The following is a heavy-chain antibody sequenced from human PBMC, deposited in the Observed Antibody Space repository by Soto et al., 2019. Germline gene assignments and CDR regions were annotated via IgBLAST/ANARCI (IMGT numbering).Heavy chain of an antibody. CDR2: ISAYNGNT. CDR3: ARDRGGYYDILTGYYNYGMDV. D-gene: IGHD3-9*01. Sequence: ASVKVSCKAAGYTLTSYGISWVRQAPGQGLEWMGWISAYNGNTNYAQKLQGRVTMTTDTSTSTAYMELRSLRSDDTAVYYCARDRGGYYDILTGYYNYGMDVWGQGTTVTV. V-gene: IGHV1-18*01. CDR1: GYTLTSYG. J-gene: IGHJ6*02.